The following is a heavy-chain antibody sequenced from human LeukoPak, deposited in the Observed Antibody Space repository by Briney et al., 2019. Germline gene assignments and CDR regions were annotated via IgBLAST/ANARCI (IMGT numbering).Heavy chain of an antibody. Sequence: SSETLSLTCTVSGGSISSGSYYWSWIRQPAGKGLEWSGRIYTSGSTNYNPSLKSRVTISVDTSKNQFSLKLSSVTAADTAVYYCARSDSGSYYSHYYYYMDVWGKGTTVTVSS. D-gene: IGHD1-26*01. J-gene: IGHJ6*03. CDR1: GGSISSGSYY. CDR2: IYTSGST. CDR3: ARSDSGSYYSHYYYYMDV. V-gene: IGHV4-61*02.